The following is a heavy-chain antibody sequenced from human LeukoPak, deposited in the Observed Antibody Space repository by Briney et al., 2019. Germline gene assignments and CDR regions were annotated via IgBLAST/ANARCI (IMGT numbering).Heavy chain of an antibody. CDR3: ARGSYGSGSYWLYY. V-gene: IGHV1-8*01. J-gene: IGHJ4*02. CDR1: GYTFTSYD. Sequence: ASVKVSCKASGYTFTSYDINWLRQATGQGLEWMGWMNPNSGNTGYAQKFQGRVTMTTNTSISTAYMELSSLRSEDTAVYYCARGSYGSGSYWLYYWGQGTLVTVSS. D-gene: IGHD3-10*01. CDR2: MNPNSGNT.